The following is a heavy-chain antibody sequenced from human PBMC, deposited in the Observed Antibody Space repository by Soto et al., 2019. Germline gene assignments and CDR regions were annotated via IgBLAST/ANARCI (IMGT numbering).Heavy chain of an antibody. CDR1: GFTFSSNC. CDR2: INSDGSST. Sequence: EVQLVESGGGLVQPGGSLRLSCAASGFTFSSNCMHWVRQAPGKGLVWVSRINSDGSSTSYADSVKGRFTISRDNAKNMHYLKRNSPRAEDTAVDYCARVGYFGLVPWGQGTLVTV. J-gene: IGHJ5*02. CDR3: ARVGYFGLVP. D-gene: IGHD2-15*01. V-gene: IGHV3-74*01.